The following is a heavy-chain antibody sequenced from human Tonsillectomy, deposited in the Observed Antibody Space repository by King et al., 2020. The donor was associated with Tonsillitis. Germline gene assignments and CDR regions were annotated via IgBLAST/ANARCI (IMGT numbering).Heavy chain of an antibody. CDR1: GFSFSSYS. J-gene: IGHJ6*02. D-gene: IGHD3-9*01. Sequence: VQLVQSGGGLVQPGGSLRLSCAASGFSFSSYSVNWVRQAPGKGPEWVSYISSTSSAIFYADSVKGRFTISRDNAKNSLYLQLDSLGAVDTAVYYCARDLRIQYFVGDRGYYYYGMDIWGQGTTVTVSS. CDR2: ISSTSSAI. V-gene: IGHV3-48*01. CDR3: ARDLRIQYFVGDRGYYYYGMDI.